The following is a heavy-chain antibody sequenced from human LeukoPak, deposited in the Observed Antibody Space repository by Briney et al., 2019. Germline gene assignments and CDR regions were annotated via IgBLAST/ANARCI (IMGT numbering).Heavy chain of an antibody. V-gene: IGHV3-66*01. Sequence: GGSLRLSCAASGFTISSNYMSWVRQAPGKGLEWVSVIYSGGSGGSTYYADSVKGIFTISRDNSKNTLYLQMHSLRAEDTAVYYCARSSRHLLFDYWGQGTLVTVSS. CDR1: GFTISSNY. D-gene: IGHD3-10*01. J-gene: IGHJ4*02. CDR2: IYSGGSGGST. CDR3: ARSSRHLLFDY.